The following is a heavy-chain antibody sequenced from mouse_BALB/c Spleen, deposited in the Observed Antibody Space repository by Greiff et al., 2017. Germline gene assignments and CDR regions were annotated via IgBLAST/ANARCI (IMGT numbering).Heavy chain of an antibody. CDR3: ASRHYRYGGDY. CDR1: GYTFSSYW. Sequence: QVQLQQSGAELMKPGASVTISCKATGYTFSSYWIEWVKQGPGHGLEWIGEILPGSGSTNYNEKFKGKATFTADTSSNTSYMQRSSLTSEDSAVYYCASRHYRYGGDYWGQGTTLTVSA. CDR2: ILPGSGST. D-gene: IGHD2-14*01. J-gene: IGHJ2*01. V-gene: IGHV1-9*01.